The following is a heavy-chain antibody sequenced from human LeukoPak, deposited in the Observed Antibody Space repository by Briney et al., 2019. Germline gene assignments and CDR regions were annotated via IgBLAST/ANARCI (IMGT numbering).Heavy chain of an antibody. D-gene: IGHD6-13*01. J-gene: IGHJ1*01. V-gene: IGHV3-48*01. Sequence: GGSLRLSCAASGFTFRNYLMNWVRQAPGKGLEWVSFISSTGGTIYYADSVKGRFTVSRDNGKNSLLLQMNSLRAEDTAVYYCARDAPGIIAAAGTVYFQHWGQGTLVTVSS. CDR3: ARDAPGIIAAAGTVYFQH. CDR1: GFTFRNYL. CDR2: ISSTGGTI.